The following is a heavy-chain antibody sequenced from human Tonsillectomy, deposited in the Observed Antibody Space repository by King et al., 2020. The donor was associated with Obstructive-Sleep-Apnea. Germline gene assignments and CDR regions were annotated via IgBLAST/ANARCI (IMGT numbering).Heavy chain of an antibody. V-gene: IGHV3-33*06. CDR1: GVTFSSYG. CDR3: AKDRAVAGPLGAFDI. CDR2: IWHDGSNE. Sequence: QLVESGGGVVQPGRSLRLSCAASGVTFSSYGLHWVRQAPGKGLEWVAVIWHDGSNEYYADSVKGRFTISRDNSKNTLYLEMNSLRAEDTALYYCAKDRAVAGPLGAFDIWGQGTMVTVSS. D-gene: IGHD6-19*01. J-gene: IGHJ3*02.